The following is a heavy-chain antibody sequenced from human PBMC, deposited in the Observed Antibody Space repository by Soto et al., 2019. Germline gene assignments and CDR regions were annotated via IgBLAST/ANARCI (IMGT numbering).Heavy chain of an antibody. D-gene: IGHD3-3*01. Sequence: SETLSLTCTVSGGSISSGDYYWSWIRQPPGKGLEWIGYIYYSGSTYYNPSLKSRVTISVDTSKNQFSLKLSSVTAADTAVYYCARGEYYDFWSGYSYFFDYWGQGTLVTVSS. V-gene: IGHV4-30-4*01. CDR2: IYYSGST. CDR3: ARGEYYDFWSGYSYFFDY. J-gene: IGHJ4*02. CDR1: GGSISSGDYY.